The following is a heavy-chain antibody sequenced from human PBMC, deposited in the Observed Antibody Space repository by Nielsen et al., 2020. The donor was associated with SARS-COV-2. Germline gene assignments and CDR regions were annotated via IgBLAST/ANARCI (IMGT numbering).Heavy chain of an antibody. CDR2: IYHSGST. D-gene: IGHD1-26*01. V-gene: IGHV4-4*02. CDR1: GGSISSSNW. J-gene: IGHJ4*02. CDR3: ARGWSGSERVLDY. Sequence: SETLSLTCAVSGGSISSSNWWSWVRQPPGKGLEWIGEIYHSGSTNYNPSLKSRVTISVDKSKNQFSLKLSSVTAADTAVYYCARGWSGSERVLDYWGQGTLVTVSS.